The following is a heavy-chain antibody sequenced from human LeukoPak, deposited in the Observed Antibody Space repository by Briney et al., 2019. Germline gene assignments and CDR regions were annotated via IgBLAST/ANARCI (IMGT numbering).Heavy chain of an antibody. CDR3: ANGPGKSIAAAGDL. CDR2: IRRKANSYAT. J-gene: IGHJ5*02. CDR1: GFTFSGSE. V-gene: IGHV3-73*01. Sequence: GGSLTLSCAASGFTFSGSEMHWVRQASGKGLEWVGRIRRKANSYATAYAASVKGKSTISRDDSKNTAYLQMNSLRTEDTAVYYCANGPGKSIAAAGDLWGQGTLVTVSS. D-gene: IGHD6-13*01.